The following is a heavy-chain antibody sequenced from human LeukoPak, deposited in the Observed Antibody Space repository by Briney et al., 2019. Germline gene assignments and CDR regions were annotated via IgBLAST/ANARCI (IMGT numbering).Heavy chain of an antibody. D-gene: IGHD5-18*01. J-gene: IGHJ4*02. V-gene: IGHV4-39*01. CDR2: IYYSGST. CDR1: GGSISSSRYY. CDR3: AGVGYSYGSNYFDY. Sequence: PSETLSLTCTVSGGSISSSRYYWGWIRQPPAKGLEWIESIYYSGSTYYNPSLKSRVTISVDTSKNQFSLKLSSVTAADAAVYYCAGVGYSYGSNYFDYWGQGTLVTVSS.